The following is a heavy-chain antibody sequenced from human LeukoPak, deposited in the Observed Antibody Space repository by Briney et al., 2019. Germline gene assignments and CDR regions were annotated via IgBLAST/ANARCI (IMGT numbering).Heavy chain of an antibody. Sequence: ASVKVSCKASGYIFASYGISWVRQAPGQGLEWLGWISAYNGGTKYAQHLQGRVTLTTDTSTGTAYMELRSLTADDTAPYYCARDTALTIIPGGPDYWGRGTLITVSS. D-gene: IGHD2-8*02. CDR1: GYIFASYG. CDR3: ARDTALTIIPGGPDY. J-gene: IGHJ4*02. CDR2: ISAYNGGT. V-gene: IGHV1-18*01.